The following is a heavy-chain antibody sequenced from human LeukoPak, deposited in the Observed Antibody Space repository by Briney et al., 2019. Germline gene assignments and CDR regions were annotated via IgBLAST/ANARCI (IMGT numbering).Heavy chain of an antibody. CDR2: IYSGGST. CDR1: GFTFSSDY. V-gene: IGHV3-53*01. D-gene: IGHD2-21*02. J-gene: IGHJ6*03. CDR3: ARVVGAAIYYMDV. Sequence: PGGSLRLSCAASGFTFSSDYMSWVRQAPGKGLEWVSVIYSGGSTYYADSVKGRFTISRDNSKNTLYLQMNSLRAEDTAVYYCARVVGAAIYYMDVWGKGTTVTVSS.